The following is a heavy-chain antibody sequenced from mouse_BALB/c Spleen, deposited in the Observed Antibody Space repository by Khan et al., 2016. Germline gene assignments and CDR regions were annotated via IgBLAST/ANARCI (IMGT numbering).Heavy chain of an antibody. J-gene: IGHJ2*01. Sequence: VQLKESGGGLVQPGGSLRLSCATSGFTFTDYYMSWVRQPPGKALEWLGFIRNKSNGYTTEYSASVKGRFTISRDNAQSILYHQMNTLRAEDSATYYCARNYYGSSYRYFDYWGQGTTLTVSS. CDR1: GFTFTDYY. CDR3: ARNYYGSSYRYFDY. CDR2: IRNKSNGYTT. D-gene: IGHD1-1*01. V-gene: IGHV7-3*02.